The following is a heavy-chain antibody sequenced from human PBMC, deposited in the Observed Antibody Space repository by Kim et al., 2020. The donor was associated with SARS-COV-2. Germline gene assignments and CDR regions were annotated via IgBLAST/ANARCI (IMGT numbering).Heavy chain of an antibody. D-gene: IGHD5-18*01. Sequence: GESLKISCQGSGYSLTSYWIGWVRQMPGKGLEWMGIIYPGDSDTRYSPSFQGQVTISADKSISTAYLQWSSLKASDTAMYYCARDSYEDAFDIWGQGTMVTVSS. CDR1: GYSLTSYW. J-gene: IGHJ3*02. CDR2: IYPGDSDT. CDR3: ARDSYEDAFDI. V-gene: IGHV5-51*01.